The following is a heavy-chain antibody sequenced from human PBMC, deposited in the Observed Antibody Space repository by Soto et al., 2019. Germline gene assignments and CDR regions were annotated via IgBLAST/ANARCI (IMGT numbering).Heavy chain of an antibody. CDR3: ARVGRYYDFWSGYYGNWFDP. D-gene: IGHD3-3*01. V-gene: IGHV4-34*01. J-gene: IGHJ5*02. Sequence: TSETLSLTCTVYGGSFSGYYWSWIRQPPGNGLEWNGKINHSGSTNNNLSLKSRVTISVYTSKNQFSLKLSSVTAADTAVYYCARVGRYYDFWSGYYGNWFDPWGQGTRVT. CDR1: GGSFSGYY. CDR2: INHSGST.